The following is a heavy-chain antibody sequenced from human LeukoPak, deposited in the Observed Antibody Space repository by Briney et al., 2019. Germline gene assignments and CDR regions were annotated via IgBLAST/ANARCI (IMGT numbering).Heavy chain of an antibody. Sequence: SQTLSLTCTVSGGSISSGGYYWSWIRQHPGKGLEWIGYIYYSRSTYYNPSLKSRVTISVDTSKNQFSLKLSSVTAADTAVYYCARVLTTVTTYYLDYWGQGTLVTVSS. CDR1: GGSISSGGYY. D-gene: IGHD4-17*01. V-gene: IGHV4-31*03. J-gene: IGHJ4*02. CDR2: IYYSRST. CDR3: ARVLTTVTTYYLDY.